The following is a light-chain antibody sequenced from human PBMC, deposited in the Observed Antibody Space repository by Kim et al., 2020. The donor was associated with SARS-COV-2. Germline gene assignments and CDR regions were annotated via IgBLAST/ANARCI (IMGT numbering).Light chain of an antibody. CDR2: GAS. Sequence: VSPGERATLSSRASQSVSSNLAWYQQKPGQAPRLLIYGASTRATGIPARFSGSGSGTEFTLTISSLQSEDFAVYYCQQYNNWVFTFGPGTKVDIK. CDR3: QQYNNWVFT. J-gene: IGKJ3*01. V-gene: IGKV3-15*01. CDR1: QSVSSN.